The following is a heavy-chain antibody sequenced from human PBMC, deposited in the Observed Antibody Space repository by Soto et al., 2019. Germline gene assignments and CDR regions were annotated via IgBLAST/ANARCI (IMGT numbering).Heavy chain of an antibody. Sequence: ASVKVSCKASGGTFSSYAISWVRQAPGQGLEWMGGIIPIFGTANYAQKFQGRVTITADESTSTAYMELSSLGSEDTAVYYCARVRYDFWSGYSLDYYYGMDVWGQGTTVTVSS. CDR2: IIPIFGTA. V-gene: IGHV1-69*13. D-gene: IGHD3-3*01. CDR3: ARVRYDFWSGYSLDYYYGMDV. CDR1: GGTFSSYA. J-gene: IGHJ6*02.